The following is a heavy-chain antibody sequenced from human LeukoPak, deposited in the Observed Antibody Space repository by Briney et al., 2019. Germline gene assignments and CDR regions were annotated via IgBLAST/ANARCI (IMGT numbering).Heavy chain of an antibody. CDR3: ARDRKGYSGYDNAFDI. Sequence: PGGSLRLSCAASGFTFSSYWMSWVRQAPGKGLEWVANIKQDGSEKYYVDSVKGRFTISRDNAKNSLYLQMNSLRAEDTAVYYCARDRKGYSGYDNAFDIWGQGTMVTVSS. CDR1: GFTFSSYW. V-gene: IGHV3-7*01. CDR2: IKQDGSEK. D-gene: IGHD5-12*01. J-gene: IGHJ3*02.